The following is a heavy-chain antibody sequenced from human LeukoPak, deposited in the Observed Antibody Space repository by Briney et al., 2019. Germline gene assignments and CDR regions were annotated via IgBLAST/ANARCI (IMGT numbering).Heavy chain of an antibody. V-gene: IGHV3-23*01. CDR3: ANLVSYGDDDY. Sequence: GGSLRLSCAASGFTFSSSAMSWVRQAPGKGLEWVSAISNNGGYTYYADSVQGRFTISRDNSKNTLYLQMNSLRAEDTAVYYCANLVSYGDDDYWGQGTLVTVSS. CDR1: GFTFSSSA. J-gene: IGHJ4*02. D-gene: IGHD4-17*01. CDR2: ISNNGGYT.